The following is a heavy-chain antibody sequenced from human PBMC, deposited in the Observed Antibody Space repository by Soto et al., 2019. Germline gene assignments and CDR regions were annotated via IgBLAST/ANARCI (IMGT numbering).Heavy chain of an antibody. CDR1: GGTFSSYA. CDR3: ARDPHYGDYWGYYGMDV. CDR2: IIPIFGTA. D-gene: IGHD4-17*01. V-gene: IGHV1-69*01. J-gene: IGHJ6*02. Sequence: QVQLVQSGAEVKKPGSSVKVSCKASGGTFSSYAISWVRQAPGQGLEWMGGIIPIFGTANYAQKFQGRVTISADESTSTAYMELSSLRSEDTAVYYCARDPHYGDYWGYYGMDVWGQGTTVTVSS.